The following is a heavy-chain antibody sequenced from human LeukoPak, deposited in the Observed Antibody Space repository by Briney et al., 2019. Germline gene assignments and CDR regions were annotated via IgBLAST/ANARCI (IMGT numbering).Heavy chain of an antibody. CDR1: GYTFTSYG. CDR3: ARGPIVVVAAMVPYYFDY. V-gene: IGHV1-18*01. D-gene: IGHD2-21*02. CDR2: ISAYNGNT. J-gene: IGHJ4*02. Sequence: ASVKVSCEASGYTFTSYGISWVRQAPGQGLEWMGWISAYNGNTNYAQKLQGRVTMTTDTSTSTAYMELRSLRSDDTAVYYCARGPIVVVAAMVPYYFDYWGQGTLVTVSS.